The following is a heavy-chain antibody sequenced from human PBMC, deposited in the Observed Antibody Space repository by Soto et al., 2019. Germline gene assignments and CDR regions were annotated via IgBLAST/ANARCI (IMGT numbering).Heavy chain of an antibody. CDR1: GFTFSGSA. CDR2: IRSKANSYAT. J-gene: IGHJ4*02. CDR3: TRHDLVGATDY. D-gene: IGHD1-26*01. V-gene: IGHV3-73*01. Sequence: GESLKISCAASGFTFSGSAMHWVRQASGKGLEWVGRIRSKANSYATAYAASVKGRFTISRDDSKNTAYLQMNSLKTEDTAVYYCTRHDLVGATDYWGQGTLVTVSS.